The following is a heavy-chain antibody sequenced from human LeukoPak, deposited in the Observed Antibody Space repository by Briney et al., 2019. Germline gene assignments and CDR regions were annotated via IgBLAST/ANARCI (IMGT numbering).Heavy chain of an antibody. Sequence: GGSLRLSCAASGFTFSSYAMHWVRQAPGKGLEWVAVISYDGSNKYYADSVKGRFTISRDNSKNTLYLQMNSLRAEDTAVYYCARDEWEPSYYFDYWGQGTLVTVSS. J-gene: IGHJ4*02. CDR2: ISYDGSNK. CDR1: GFTFSSYA. V-gene: IGHV3-30-3*01. CDR3: ARDEWEPSYYFDY. D-gene: IGHD1-26*01.